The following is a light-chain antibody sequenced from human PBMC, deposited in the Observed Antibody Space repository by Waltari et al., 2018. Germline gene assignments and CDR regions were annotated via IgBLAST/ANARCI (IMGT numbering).Light chain of an antibody. V-gene: IGLV1-47*01. J-gene: IGLJ2*01. CDR1: SSNLGSNY. Sequence: QSVLTQPPSASGTPGQRVTISCSGSSSNLGSNYVYWYQQLPGTAPKLLIYRNNQRPSGVPDRCSGSKSGTSASLAISGLRSEDEADYYCAAWDDILGVFGGGTKLTVL. CDR3: AAWDDILGV. CDR2: RNN.